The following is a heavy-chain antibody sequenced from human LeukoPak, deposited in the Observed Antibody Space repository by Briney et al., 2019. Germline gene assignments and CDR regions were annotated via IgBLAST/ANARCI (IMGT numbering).Heavy chain of an antibody. CDR2: IYYSGNT. CDR3: ARHRVRSASPFDI. V-gene: IGHV4-39*01. D-gene: IGHD3-3*01. J-gene: IGHJ3*02. CDR1: GGSISSSSSY. Sequence: PSETLSLTCTVSGGSISSSSSYWGWIRQPPGKGLEWIGSIYYSGNTYYNPSLKSRVTISVDTSKNQFSLKLTSVTAADTAVYYCARHRVRSASPFDIWGQGTMVTVSS.